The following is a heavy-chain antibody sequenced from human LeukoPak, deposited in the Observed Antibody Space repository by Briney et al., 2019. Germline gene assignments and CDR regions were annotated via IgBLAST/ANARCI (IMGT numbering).Heavy chain of an antibody. J-gene: IGHJ6*04. CDR3: AELGITMIGGV. D-gene: IGHD3-10*02. V-gene: IGHV3-48*01. CDR1: GFTFSSYR. Sequence: PGGSLRLSCAASGFTFSSYRMNWVRQPPGKGLEWVSYISSSSSTIYYADSVKGRFTISRDNAKNSLYLQMNSLRAEDTAVYYCAELGITMIGGVWGKGTTVTISS. CDR2: ISSSSSTI.